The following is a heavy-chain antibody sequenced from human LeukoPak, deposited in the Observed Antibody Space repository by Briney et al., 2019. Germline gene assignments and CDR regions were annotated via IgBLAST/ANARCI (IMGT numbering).Heavy chain of an antibody. CDR1: GGSFSGYY. J-gene: IGHJ4*02. CDR3: AREGEAAGNLDY. CDR2: INHSGST. D-gene: IGHD6-13*01. V-gene: IGHV4-34*01. Sequence: PSETLSLTCAVYGGSFSGYYWSWIRQPPGKGLEWIGEINHSGSTNYSPSLKSRVTISVDTSKNQFSLKLSSVTAADTAVYYCAREGEAAGNLDYWGQGTLVTVSS.